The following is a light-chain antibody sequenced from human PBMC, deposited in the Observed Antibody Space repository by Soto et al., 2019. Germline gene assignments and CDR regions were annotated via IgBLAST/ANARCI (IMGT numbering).Light chain of an antibody. CDR1: QSLIYRYGNTY. CDR2: KVS. V-gene: IGKV2-30*01. CDR3: IQGTHWPIT. Sequence: DVVMTQSPLSLPVTLGQPAAISCRSSQSLIYRYGNTYLNWFQQRPGQSPRRLIYKVSNRDSGVPDRFSGSGSGTDFTLKISSVEAEDFGVYYCIQGTHWPITFGQGTRLEI. J-gene: IGKJ5*01.